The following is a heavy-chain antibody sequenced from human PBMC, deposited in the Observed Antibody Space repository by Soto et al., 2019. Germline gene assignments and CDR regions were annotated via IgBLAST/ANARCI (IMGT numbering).Heavy chain of an antibody. D-gene: IGHD2-8*01. Sequence: GGSLRLSCASSVFTFSSHWMSWVRHAPGKGLEWVANIKEDGSEKDYVDSVKGRFAISRDNAKNSLYLQMTSLRAEDTAVYFCASNADYDAFDIWGQGTMVIVSS. V-gene: IGHV3-7*03. J-gene: IGHJ3*02. CDR2: IKEDGSEK. CDR3: ASNADYDAFDI. CDR1: VFTFSSHW.